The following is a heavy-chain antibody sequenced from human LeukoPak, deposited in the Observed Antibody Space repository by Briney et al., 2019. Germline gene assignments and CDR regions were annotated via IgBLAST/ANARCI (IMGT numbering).Heavy chain of an antibody. V-gene: IGHV1-18*01. CDR1: GYTFTSYG. CDR2: ISAYNGNT. Sequence: ASVTVSCKASGYTFTSYGISWVRQAPGQGLEWMGWISAYNGNTNYAQKLQGRVTMTTDTSTSTAYMELRSLRSDDTAVYYCARDLGYCSSTSCSQWFDPWGQGTLVTVSS. J-gene: IGHJ5*02. CDR3: ARDLGYCSSTSCSQWFDP. D-gene: IGHD2-2*01.